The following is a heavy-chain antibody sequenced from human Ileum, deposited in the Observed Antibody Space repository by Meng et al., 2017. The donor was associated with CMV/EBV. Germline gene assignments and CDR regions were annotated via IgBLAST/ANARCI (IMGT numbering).Heavy chain of an antibody. CDR2: IYTSGSS. CDR3: AREGPTDWGRALDY. CDR1: GGSMSSYY. V-gene: IGHV4-4*07. J-gene: IGHJ4*02. Sequence: QGELQEPGPGLGKPSETLSLTCTVSGGSMSSYYWSWIRQPAGKGLEWIGRIYTSGSSNYNSSLKSRVTMSVDTSKNQFSMKLNSVTAADTAVYYCAREGPTDWGRALDYWGQGTLVTVSS. D-gene: IGHD7-27*01.